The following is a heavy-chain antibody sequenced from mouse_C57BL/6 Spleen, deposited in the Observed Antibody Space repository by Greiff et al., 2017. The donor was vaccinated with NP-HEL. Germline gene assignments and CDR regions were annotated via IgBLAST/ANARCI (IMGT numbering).Heavy chain of an antibody. CDR2: IYPGDGDT. J-gene: IGHJ3*01. Sequence: QVQLKESGPELVKPGASVKISCKASGYAFSSSWMNWVKQRPGKGLEWIGRIYPGDGDTNYNGKFKGKATLTADKSSSTAYMQLSSLTSEDSAVYFCASGSYDGYTGFAYWGQGTLVTVSA. D-gene: IGHD2-3*01. CDR3: ASGSYDGYTGFAY. CDR1: GYAFSSSW. V-gene: IGHV1-82*01.